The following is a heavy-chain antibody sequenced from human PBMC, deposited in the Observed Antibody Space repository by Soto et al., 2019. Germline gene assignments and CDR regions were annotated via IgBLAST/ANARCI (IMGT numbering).Heavy chain of an antibody. J-gene: IGHJ6*02. D-gene: IGHD3-10*01. CDR1: GFTFWHYG. Sequence: QVQLVGSGGGVVQPVRSLRLSCVGSGFTFWHYGMHWFRQAPGKGLEWVAVIWSDGNKESYADSVKGRFAISRDNSKDTLYLDMNSLRVEDTAVYFCARDRNGGWFHMDVWGQGTTVSVSS. CDR3: ARDRNGGWFHMDV. CDR2: IWSDGNKE. V-gene: IGHV3-33*01.